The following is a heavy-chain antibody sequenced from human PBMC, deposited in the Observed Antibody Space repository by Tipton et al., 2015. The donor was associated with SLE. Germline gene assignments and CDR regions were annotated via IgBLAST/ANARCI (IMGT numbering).Heavy chain of an antibody. CDR3: ARHPYRNILLYFDY. J-gene: IGHJ4*02. CDR1: GDSINSSSYY. Sequence: TLSLTCTVSGDSINSSSYYWGWIRQPPGKGLEWIGSIYYSGNTYYNASLKSRVTISVDTSKNQFSLKLTSVTAADTAVFYCARHPYRNILLYFDYWGQGALVTVSS. CDR2: IYYSGNT. V-gene: IGHV4-39*01. D-gene: IGHD1-26*01.